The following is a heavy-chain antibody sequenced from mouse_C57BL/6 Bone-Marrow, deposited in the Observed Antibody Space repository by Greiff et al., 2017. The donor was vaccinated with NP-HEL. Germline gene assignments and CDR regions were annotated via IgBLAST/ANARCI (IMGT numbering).Heavy chain of an antibody. CDR1: GFSFNTYA. J-gene: IGHJ3*01. CDR3: VRGYYGFAY. D-gene: IGHD2-3*01. V-gene: IGHV10-1*01. CDR2: IRSKSNNYAT. Sequence: GGGLVQPKGSLKLSCAASGFSFNTYAMNWVRQAPGKGLEWVARIRSKSNNYATYYADSVKDRFTISRDDSESMLYLQMNNLKTEDTAMYYCVRGYYGFAYWGQGTLVTVSA.